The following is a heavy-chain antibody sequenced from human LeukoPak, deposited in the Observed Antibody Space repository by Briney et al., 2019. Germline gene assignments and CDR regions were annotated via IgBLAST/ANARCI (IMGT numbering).Heavy chain of an antibody. CDR2: ISDGGGSR. V-gene: IGHV3-23*01. J-gene: IGHJ4*02. CDR1: GITLSNYG. Sequence: GGSLRLSCAASGITLSNYGMSWVRQAPGKGLEWVAGISDGGGSRNYADSVKGRFTISRDNPKNTLYLQMNSRRAEDTAVYFCAKRGVVIRAVIIVGFHKEAYYFDYWGQGALVTVSS. D-gene: IGHD3-10*01. CDR3: AKRGVVIRAVIIVGFHKEAYYFDY.